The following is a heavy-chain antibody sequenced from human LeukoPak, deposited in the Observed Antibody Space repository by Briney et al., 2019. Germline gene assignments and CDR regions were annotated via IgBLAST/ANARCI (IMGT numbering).Heavy chain of an antibody. V-gene: IGHV3-7*01. Sequence: PGGSLRFSCAASGFTFSSYWMSWVRQAPGKGLEWVANIKQDGSEKYYVDSVKGRFTISRDNAKNSLYLQMNSLRAEDTAVYYCARGGITMIVVDAFDIWGQGTMVTVSS. J-gene: IGHJ3*02. CDR2: IKQDGSEK. CDR1: GFTFSSYW. CDR3: ARGGITMIVVDAFDI. D-gene: IGHD3-22*01.